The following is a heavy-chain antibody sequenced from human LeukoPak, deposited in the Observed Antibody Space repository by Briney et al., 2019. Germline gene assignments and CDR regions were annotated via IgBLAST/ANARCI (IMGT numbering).Heavy chain of an antibody. CDR2: IYTSGST. CDR1: GGSISSYY. D-gene: IGHD2-21*02. J-gene: IGHJ3*02. Sequence: PSETLSLTCTVSGGSISSYYWSWIRQPAGKGLEWIGRIYTSGSTNYNPSLKSRVTMSVDTSKNQFSLKPSSVTAADTAVYYCARGLDCGGDCPDAFDIWGQGTMVTVSS. CDR3: ARGLDCGGDCPDAFDI. V-gene: IGHV4-4*07.